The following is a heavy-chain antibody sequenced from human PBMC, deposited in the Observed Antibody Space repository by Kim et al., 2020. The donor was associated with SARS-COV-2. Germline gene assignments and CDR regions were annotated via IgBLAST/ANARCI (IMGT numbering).Heavy chain of an antibody. Sequence: SETLSLTCTVSGGSISSGGYYWSWILQHPGKGLEWIGYIYYSGSTYYNPSLKSRVTISLDTSKNQFSLKLSSVTAADTAVYYCARASGRITMIVVVINAFDIGGQGTTVTVSS. V-gene: IGHV4-31*03. CDR3: ARASGRITMIVVVINAFDI. CDR2: IYYSGST. D-gene: IGHD3-22*01. J-gene: IGHJ3*02. CDR1: GGSISSGGYY.